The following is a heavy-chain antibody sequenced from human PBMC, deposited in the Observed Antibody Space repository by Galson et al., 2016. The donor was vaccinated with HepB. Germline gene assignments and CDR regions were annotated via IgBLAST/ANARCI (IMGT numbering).Heavy chain of an antibody. CDR2: IDAGATAV. CDR1: GFTFSIYG. Sequence: SLRLSCAASGFTFSIYGMNWVRQAPGKGPEWVSYIDAGATAVRYADSVKGRFTISRDNARNLVFLQMNSLRDEDTAVYYCARGNYETSWGQGTLAAVSS. J-gene: IGHJ5*02. CDR3: ARGNYETS. D-gene: IGHD3-22*01. V-gene: IGHV3-48*02.